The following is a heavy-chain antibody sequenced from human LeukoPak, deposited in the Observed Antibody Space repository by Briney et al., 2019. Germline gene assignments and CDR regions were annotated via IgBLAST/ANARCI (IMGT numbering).Heavy chain of an antibody. J-gene: IGHJ2*01. CDR3: ARVRSGWYFDL. CDR1: GFTFRSHD. V-gene: IGHV3-13*01. D-gene: IGHD3-10*01. CDR2: IGTAGDT. Sequence: GGSLRLSCVASGFTFRSHDMHWVRQPTGKGLEWVSAIGTAGDTYYPDSVKGRFTISREDAKNSLYLQINSLRVGDTAVYYCARVRSGWYFDLWGRGTLVTVSS.